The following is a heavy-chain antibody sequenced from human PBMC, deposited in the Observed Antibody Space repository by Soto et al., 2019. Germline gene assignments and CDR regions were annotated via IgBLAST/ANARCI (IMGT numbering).Heavy chain of an antibody. D-gene: IGHD2-8*01. V-gene: IGHV4-59*01. CDR1: GGSISRYY. J-gene: IGHJ5*02. Sequence: QVQLQESGPGLVKPSETLSLTCTVSGGSISRYYWSWIRQPPGKGREWIGYIYYSGSTNYNPSLTXRXXRSVDTTKTQFSRKLSSVTAADPAVYYCARENGVSGDWFGPWGQGTLVTVSS. CDR3: ARENGVSGDWFGP. CDR2: IYYSGST.